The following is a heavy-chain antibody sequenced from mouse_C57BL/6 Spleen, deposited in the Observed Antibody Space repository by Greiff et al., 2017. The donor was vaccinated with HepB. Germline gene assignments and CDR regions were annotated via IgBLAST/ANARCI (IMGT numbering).Heavy chain of an antibody. CDR1: GFNIKDYY. J-gene: IGHJ2*01. D-gene: IGHD1-1*01. V-gene: IGHV14-2*01. Sequence: EVQLQQSGAELVKPGASVKLSCTASGFNIKDYYMHWVKQRTEQGLEWIGRIDPEDGETKSAPKFQGKATITADTSSNTAYLQLSSLTSEDTAVYYCAPLFITTVVDYFDYWGQGTTLTVSS. CDR2: IDPEDGET. CDR3: APLFITTVVDYFDY.